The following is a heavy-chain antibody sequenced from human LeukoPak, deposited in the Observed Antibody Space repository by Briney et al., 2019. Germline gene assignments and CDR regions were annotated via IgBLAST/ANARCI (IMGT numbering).Heavy chain of an antibody. J-gene: IGHJ3*02. CDR3: AREISGGYSYGRDAFDI. Sequence: GGSLRLSCAASGFTFSNYAMSWVRQAPGKGLEWVSSISGSGGNTFYADSVKGRFTISRDNAKNSPYLQMNSLRAEDTAVYYCAREISGGYSYGRDAFDIWGQGTMVTVSS. V-gene: IGHV3-23*01. D-gene: IGHD5-18*01. CDR2: ISGSGGNT. CDR1: GFTFSNYA.